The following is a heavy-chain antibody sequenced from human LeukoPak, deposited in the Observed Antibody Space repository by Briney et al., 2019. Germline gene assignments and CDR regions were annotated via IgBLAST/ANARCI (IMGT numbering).Heavy chain of an antibody. CDR2: INHSGST. J-gene: IGHJ6*03. D-gene: IGHD3-9*01. CDR1: GGSFSGYY. CDR3: ARDRSRKHILTGYYSHYYYMDV. Sequence: SETLSLTCAVYGGSFSGYYWSWIRQPPGKGLEWIGEINHSGSTNYNPSLKSRVTMSVDTSKNQFSLKLSSVTAADTAVYYCARDRSRKHILTGYYSHYYYMDVWGKGTTVTISS. V-gene: IGHV4-34*01.